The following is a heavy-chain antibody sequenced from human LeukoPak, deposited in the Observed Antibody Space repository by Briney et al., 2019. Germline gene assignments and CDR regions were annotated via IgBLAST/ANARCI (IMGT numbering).Heavy chain of an antibody. CDR3: ARSVDY. V-gene: IGHV3-7*01. CDR2: ISPDGSAA. Sequence: PGGSLRLSCEASGFTFSNYWMSWVRQAPGKGLEWVANISPDGSAAFYVDSVKGRVTISRDNAKNSLYLQMFSLRAEDTAVYYCARSVDYWGQGTLVTVSS. CDR1: GFTFSNYW. J-gene: IGHJ4*02.